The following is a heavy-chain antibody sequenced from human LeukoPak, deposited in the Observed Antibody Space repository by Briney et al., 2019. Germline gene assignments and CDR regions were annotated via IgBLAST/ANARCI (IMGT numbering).Heavy chain of an antibody. CDR3: ARGLYSGSFVNYFDY. CDR1: GYSLSSGYY. CDR2: IYHSGST. V-gene: IGHV4-38-2*01. Sequence: SETLSLTCAVSGYSLSSGYYWGWIRQPLGKGLEWIGSIYHSGSTYYNPSLKSRVTISVDTSKNQFSLKLSSVTAADTAVYYCARGLYSGSFVNYFDYWGQGTLVTVSS. D-gene: IGHD1-26*01. J-gene: IGHJ4*02.